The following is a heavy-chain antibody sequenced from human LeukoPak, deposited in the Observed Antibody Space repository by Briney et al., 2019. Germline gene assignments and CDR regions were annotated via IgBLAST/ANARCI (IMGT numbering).Heavy chain of an antibody. CDR2: INADNHNT. V-gene: IGHV1-3*01. Sequence: ASVKVSCKASGYTFTSYTMHWVRQAPGQGLEWMGWINADNHNTKYSQKFQGRVTITGDTSASTAYLELSSLRSEDSAVYYCARAHIVATPFDYWGQGTLVTVSS. D-gene: IGHD5-12*01. CDR1: GYTFTSYT. CDR3: ARAHIVATPFDY. J-gene: IGHJ4*02.